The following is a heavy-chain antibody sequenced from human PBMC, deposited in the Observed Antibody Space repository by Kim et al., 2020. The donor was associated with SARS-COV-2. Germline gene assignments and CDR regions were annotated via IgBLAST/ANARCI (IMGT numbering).Heavy chain of an antibody. CDR2: ISGSGGST. D-gene: IGHD3-3*01. CDR1: GFTFSSYA. CDR3: ANTPLEWLLGNNWFDP. Sequence: GGSLRLSCAASGFTFSSYAMSWVRQAPGKGLEWVSAISGSGGSTYYADSVKGRFTISRDNSKNTLYLQMNSLRAEDTAVYYCANTPLEWLLGNNWFDPWGQGTLVTVSS. J-gene: IGHJ5*02. V-gene: IGHV3-23*01.